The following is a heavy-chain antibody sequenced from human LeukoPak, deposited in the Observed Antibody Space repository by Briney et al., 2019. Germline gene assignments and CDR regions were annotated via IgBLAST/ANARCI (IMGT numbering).Heavy chain of an antibody. CDR1: GFTFTTYG. J-gene: IGHJ4*02. Sequence: GGSLRLSCAASGFTFTTYGLHWVRQAPGKGLEWVAAIASNGGSEYYADSVKGRFTISRDNSKNTLYLQMNSLRAEDTAVYYCVRGDYGDYTLFDYWGQGTLVTVSS. V-gene: IGHV3-30*03. CDR3: VRGDYGDYTLFDY. CDR2: IASNGGSE. D-gene: IGHD4-17*01.